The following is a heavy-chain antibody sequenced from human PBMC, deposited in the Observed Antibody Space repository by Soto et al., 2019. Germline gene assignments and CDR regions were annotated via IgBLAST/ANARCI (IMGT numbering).Heavy chain of an antibody. Sequence: GGSLRLSCAASGFTFSSYWMSWVRQAPGKGLEWVANIKQDGSEKYYVDSVKGRFTISRDSAKNSLYLQMNSLRAEDTAVYYCARDLVRRSSWNWFDPWGQGTLVTVSS. D-gene: IGHD6-13*01. CDR3: ARDLVRRSSWNWFDP. CDR1: GFTFSSYW. J-gene: IGHJ5*02. V-gene: IGHV3-7*03. CDR2: IKQDGSEK.